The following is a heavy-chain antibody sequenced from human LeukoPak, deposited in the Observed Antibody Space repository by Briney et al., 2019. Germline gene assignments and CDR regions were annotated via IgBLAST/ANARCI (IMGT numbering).Heavy chain of an antibody. Sequence: PGGSLRLSCAASGFTFSSYAMHWVRQAPGKGLEYVSAISSNGGSTYYANSVKGRFTISRDNSKNTLYLQMGSLRAEDMAVYYCARVGYSSGCCYFDYWGQGTLVTVSS. V-gene: IGHV3-64*01. J-gene: IGHJ4*02. CDR1: GFTFSSYA. CDR2: ISSNGGST. D-gene: IGHD6-19*01. CDR3: ARVGYSSGCCYFDY.